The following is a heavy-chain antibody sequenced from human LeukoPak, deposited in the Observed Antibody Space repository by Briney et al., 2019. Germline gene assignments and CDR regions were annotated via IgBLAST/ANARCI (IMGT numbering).Heavy chain of an antibody. CDR2: IYIGGST. D-gene: IGHD4-11*01. V-gene: IGHV3-53*05. J-gene: IGHJ4*02. Sequence: PGGSLRLSCAASGFTVSSNYMSWVRQAPGKGLEWVSVIYIGGSTYYADSVKGRFTISRDNSKNTLYLQMNSLRAEDTAVYYCAKTSSNYPFLWGQGTLVTVSS. CDR1: GFTVSSNY. CDR3: AKTSSNYPFL.